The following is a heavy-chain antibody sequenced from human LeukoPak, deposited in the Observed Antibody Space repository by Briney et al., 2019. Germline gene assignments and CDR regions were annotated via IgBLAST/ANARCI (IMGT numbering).Heavy chain of an antibody. CDR3: ARDDWLQLLYFDY. J-gene: IGHJ4*02. CDR1: GFTFSSYG. CDR2: IWYDGSNK. V-gene: IGHV3-33*01. Sequence: GGSLRLSCAASGFTFSSYGMRWVRQAPGKGLEWVAVIWYDGSNKYYADSVKGRFTISRDNSKNTLYLQMNSLRAEDTAVYYCARDDWLQLLYFDYWGQGTLVTVSS. D-gene: IGHD5-24*01.